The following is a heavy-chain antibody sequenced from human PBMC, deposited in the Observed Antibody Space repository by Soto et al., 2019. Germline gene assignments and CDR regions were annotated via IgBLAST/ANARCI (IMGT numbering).Heavy chain of an antibody. V-gene: IGHV1-69*01. D-gene: IGHD6-6*01. J-gene: IGHJ6*02. Sequence: QVQLVQSGAEVKKPGSSVKVSCKASGGTFSSYAISWVRQAPGQGLEWMGGIIPIFGTANYAQKFQGRVTITADESTSTAYMELSSLRCEDTAVYYCARDGSSYSYYYYGMDVWGQGNTVTVSS. CDR2: IIPIFGTA. CDR3: ARDGSSYSYYYYGMDV. CDR1: GGTFSSYA.